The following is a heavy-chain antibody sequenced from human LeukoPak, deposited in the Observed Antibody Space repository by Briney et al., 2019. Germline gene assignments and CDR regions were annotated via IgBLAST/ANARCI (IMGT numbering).Heavy chain of an antibody. J-gene: IGHJ6*02. D-gene: IGHD2-15*01. CDR1: GFTFSSYG. Sequence: GGSLRLSCAASGFTFSSYGMHWVRQAPGKGLEWVAVIWYDGSNKYYADSVKGRFTISRDNSKNTLYLQMNSLRAEDTAVYYCARVTPGSGYYYYYGMDVWGQGTTVTVSS. V-gene: IGHV3-33*01. CDR3: ARVTPGSGYYYYYGMDV. CDR2: IWYDGSNK.